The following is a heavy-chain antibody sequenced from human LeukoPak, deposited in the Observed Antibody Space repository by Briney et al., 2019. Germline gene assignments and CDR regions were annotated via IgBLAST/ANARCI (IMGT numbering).Heavy chain of an antibody. D-gene: IGHD5-12*01. CDR2: IYYSGST. V-gene: IGHV4-39*01. Sequence: SETLSLTCTVSGGSISSYYWGWIRQPPGKGLEWIGSIYYSGSTYYNPSLKSRVTISVDTSKNQFSLKLSSVTAADTAVYYCARQVATIVREDYWGQGTLVTVSS. CDR1: GGSISSYY. J-gene: IGHJ4*02. CDR3: ARQVATIVREDY.